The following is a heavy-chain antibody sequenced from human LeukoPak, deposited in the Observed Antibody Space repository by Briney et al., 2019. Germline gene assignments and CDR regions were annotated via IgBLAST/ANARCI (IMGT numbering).Heavy chain of an antibody. V-gene: IGHV4-34*01. CDR1: GGSFSGYY. CDR3: ARGGYIVVVPAATKGDYYFDY. CDR2: INHSGST. D-gene: IGHD2-2*01. J-gene: IGHJ4*02. Sequence: SETLSLTCAVYGGSFSGYYWSWIRQPPGKGLEWIGEINHSGSTNYNPSLKSRVTISVDTSENQFSLKLSSVTAADTAVYYCARGGYIVVVPAATKGDYYFDYWGQGTLVTVSS.